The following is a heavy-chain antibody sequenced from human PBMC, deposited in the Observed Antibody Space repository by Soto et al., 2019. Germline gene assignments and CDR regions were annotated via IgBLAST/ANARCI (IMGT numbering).Heavy chain of an antibody. J-gene: IGHJ5*02. CDR3: AREGPISDFWSSNWFDP. D-gene: IGHD3-3*01. CDR1: GGTFSSYA. CDR2: IIPIFGTA. Sequence: SVKVSCKASGGTFSSYAISWVRQAPGQGLEWMGGIIPIFGTANYAQKFQGRVTITADESTSTAYMELSSLRSEDTAVYYCAREGPISDFWSSNWFDPWGQGTLVTVSS. V-gene: IGHV1-69*13.